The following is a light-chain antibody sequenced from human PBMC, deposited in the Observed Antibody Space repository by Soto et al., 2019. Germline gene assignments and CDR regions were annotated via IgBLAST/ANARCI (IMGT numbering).Light chain of an antibody. CDR1: SSNIGSNT. V-gene: IGLV1-44*01. CDR3: AAWDDSLNGVV. CDR2: GNN. J-gene: IGLJ2*01. Sequence: QSVLTQPPSASGTPGQRVTSSCSGSSSNIGSNTVNWYQQLPGTAPKLLIYGNNQRPSGVPDRFSGSKSGTSASLAISGLQSEDEADYYCAAWDDSLNGVVFGGGTKLTVL.